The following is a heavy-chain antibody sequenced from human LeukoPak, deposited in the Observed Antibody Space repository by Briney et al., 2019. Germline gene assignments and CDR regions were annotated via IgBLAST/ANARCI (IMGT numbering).Heavy chain of an antibody. J-gene: IGHJ4*02. V-gene: IGHV3-23*01. Sequence: PGGSLRPSCAASGFTFSSYAMSWVRQAPEKGLEWVSTISGSGGGTYYADSVKGRFTISRDGSKNTLYLQMNSLRAEDTAVYYCAKDLGRYRNNYFDYWGQGTLVTVSS. D-gene: IGHD1-26*01. CDR3: AKDLGRYRNNYFDY. CDR2: ISGSGGGT. CDR1: GFTFSSYA.